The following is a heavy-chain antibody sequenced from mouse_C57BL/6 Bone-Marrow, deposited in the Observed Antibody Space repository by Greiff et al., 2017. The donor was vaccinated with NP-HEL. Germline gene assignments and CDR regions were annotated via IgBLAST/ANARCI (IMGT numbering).Heavy chain of an antibody. Sequence: VQLQQSGPELVKPGASVKISCKASGYKFTDYYMNWVKQSHGKSLEWIGDINPNNGGTSYNQKFKGKATLTVDKSSSTAYMELRSLTSEDSAVYYCARSPESYGNYFDYWGQGTTLTVSS. CDR1: GYKFTDYY. V-gene: IGHV1-26*01. CDR3: ARSPESYGNYFDY. D-gene: IGHD2-1*01. J-gene: IGHJ2*01. CDR2: INPNNGGT.